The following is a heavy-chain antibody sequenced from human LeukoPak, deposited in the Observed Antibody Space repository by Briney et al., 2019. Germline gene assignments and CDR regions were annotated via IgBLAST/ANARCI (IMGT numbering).Heavy chain of an antibody. V-gene: IGHV4-59*01. D-gene: IGHD6-13*01. CDR2: IYYSGST. Sequence: SETLSLTCTVSGGSISNSYWSWIRQPPGKGLEWIGSIYYSGSTNYNPSLKSRVTISVDTSRNQFSLKLSSVTAADTAVYYCARGSVYTSSWHPYWGQGTLVTVSS. CDR1: GGSISNSY. J-gene: IGHJ1*01. CDR3: ARGSVYTSSWHPY.